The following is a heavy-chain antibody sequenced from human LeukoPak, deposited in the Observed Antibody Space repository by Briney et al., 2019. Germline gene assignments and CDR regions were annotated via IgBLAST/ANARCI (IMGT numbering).Heavy chain of an antibody. CDR1: GFTFSSYE. D-gene: IGHD1-26*01. V-gene: IGHV3-48*03. CDR2: ISSSGSTR. CDR3: AREGGEWELLRTFDY. Sequence: GGSLRLSCAASGFTFSSYEMNWVRQAPGKGLEWVSYISSSGSTRYCADSVKGRFTSSRDNAKNSLYLQMYSQRAEDTAVYYCAREGGEWELLRTFDYWGQGTLVTVSS. J-gene: IGHJ4*02.